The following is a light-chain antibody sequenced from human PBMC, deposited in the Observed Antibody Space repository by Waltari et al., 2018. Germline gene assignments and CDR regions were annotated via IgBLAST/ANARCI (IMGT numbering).Light chain of an antibody. Sequence: QSVLTQAPSASGTPGQRITISCSGSSSNIGSHTVNCYQQIPGTAPKRVIHVNDHRPSGVPDRFSGSKSGTSASLAISGLQSDDEAFYHCATWDDSVDGWVFGGGTRLTVL. CDR2: VND. V-gene: IGLV1-44*01. CDR3: ATWDDSVDGWV. CDR1: SSNIGSHT. J-gene: IGLJ3*02.